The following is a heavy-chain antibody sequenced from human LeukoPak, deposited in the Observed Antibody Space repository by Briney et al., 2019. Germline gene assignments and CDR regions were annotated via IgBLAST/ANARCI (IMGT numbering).Heavy chain of an antibody. J-gene: IGHJ4*02. CDR1: GFTFSSYA. D-gene: IGHD2-15*01. CDR2: ISGSGGST. Sequence: GGSLRLSCAASGFTFSSYAMSWVRQAPGKGLEWVSAISGSGGSTYYADSVKGRFTISRDNSKNTLYLQMNSLRAEDTAVYYCAKGKLGYCSGGSCYQFDYWGQGTLVTVSS. CDR3: AKGKLGYCSGGSCYQFDY. V-gene: IGHV3-23*01.